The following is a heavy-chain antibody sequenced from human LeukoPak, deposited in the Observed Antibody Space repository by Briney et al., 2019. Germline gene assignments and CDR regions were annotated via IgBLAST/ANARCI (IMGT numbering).Heavy chain of an antibody. CDR3: ARVRGDAFDI. Sequence: GGSLRLSCAASGFTFSNYAMNWVRQAPGKGLEWVSAIGTAGDTYYPGSVKGRFTISRENAKNSLYLQMNSLRAGDTAVYYCARVRGDAFDIWGQGTMVTVSS. J-gene: IGHJ3*02. CDR2: IGTAGDT. V-gene: IGHV3-13*01. CDR1: GFTFSNYA.